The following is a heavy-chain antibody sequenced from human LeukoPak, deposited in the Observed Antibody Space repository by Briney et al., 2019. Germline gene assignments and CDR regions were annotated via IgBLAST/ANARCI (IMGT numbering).Heavy chain of an antibody. CDR3: ARRVRSADHRCDY. V-gene: IGHV4-39*07. Sequence: SETLSLTCTVSGVSISSSSYYWGWIRQPPGKGLEWIGSIYYSGSTYYNPSLKSRVTISVDTSKNQFSLKLSSVTAADTAVYYCARRVRSADHRCDYWGQGTLVTVSS. J-gene: IGHJ4*02. CDR2: IYYSGST. D-gene: IGHD1-14*01. CDR1: GVSISSSSYY.